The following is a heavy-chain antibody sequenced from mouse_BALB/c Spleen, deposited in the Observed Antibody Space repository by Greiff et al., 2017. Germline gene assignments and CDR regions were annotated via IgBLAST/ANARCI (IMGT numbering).Heavy chain of an antibody. Sequence: QVQLQQSAAELARPGASVKMSCKASGYTFTSYTMHWVKQRPGQGLEWIGYINPSSGYTEYNQKFKDKTTLTADKSSSTAYMQLSSLTSEDSAVYYCARWGIYYGNLMDYWGQGTSVTVSS. D-gene: IGHD2-1*01. V-gene: IGHV1-4*02. CDR1: GYTFTSYT. CDR2: INPSSGYT. J-gene: IGHJ4*01. CDR3: ARWGIYYGNLMDY.